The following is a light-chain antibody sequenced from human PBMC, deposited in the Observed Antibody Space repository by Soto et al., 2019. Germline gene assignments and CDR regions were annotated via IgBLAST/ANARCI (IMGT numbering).Light chain of an antibody. CDR2: KAS. CDR1: QSISTW. V-gene: IGKV1-5*03. CDR3: QQYSSYWT. Sequence: DIPMTQSPSTLPASFGDRVTITCRASQSISTWLAWYQQKPGKAPNLLIYKASYLASGVPSRFSGGGSGTEFTLTISSLQPDDFATYYCQQYSSYWTFGQGTKVDIK. J-gene: IGKJ1*01.